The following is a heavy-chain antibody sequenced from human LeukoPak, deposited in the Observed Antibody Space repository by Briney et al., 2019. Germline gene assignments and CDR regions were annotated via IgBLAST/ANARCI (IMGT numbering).Heavy chain of an antibody. CDR3: ARGGGLDV. CDR2: ISSSSSYI. J-gene: IGHJ6*02. Sequence: GGCLRLSCAASGFTFSSYSMNWVRQAPGKGLEWVSSISSSSSYIYYADSVKGRFTISRDNAESSLYLQMNSLRAEDTAVYFCARGGGLDVWGQGATVTVSS. V-gene: IGHV3-21*04. CDR1: GFTFSSYS. D-gene: IGHD3-16*01.